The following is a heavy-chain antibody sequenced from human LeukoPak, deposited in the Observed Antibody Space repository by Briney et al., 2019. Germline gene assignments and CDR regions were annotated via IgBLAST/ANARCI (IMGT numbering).Heavy chain of an antibody. D-gene: IGHD6-25*01. Sequence: NPGGSLRLSCVASGFTFSGYSMNWVRQAPGKGLEWVSSISSSSSYKYYTDSVKGRFTISRDNAKNSLYLQMNSLRVEDTAVYYCARSAAATYSWGQGPRVTVSS. V-gene: IGHV3-21*01. J-gene: IGHJ4*02. CDR2: ISSSSSYK. CDR3: ARSAAATYS. CDR1: GFTFSGYS.